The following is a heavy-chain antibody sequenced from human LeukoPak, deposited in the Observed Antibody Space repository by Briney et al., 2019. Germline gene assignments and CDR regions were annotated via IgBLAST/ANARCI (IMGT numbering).Heavy chain of an antibody. CDR3: ARVRSGSLDY. D-gene: IGHD1-26*01. J-gene: IGHJ4*02. V-gene: IGHV3-21*01. CDR1: GFTFSSYS. CDR2: IGSSSSDI. Sequence: GGSLRLSCAASGFTFSSYSMNWVRQAPGKGLEWVSFIGSSSSDIYYADSVKGRFTISRDNAKNSLYLQMDSLRAEDTAVYYCARVRSGSLDYWGQGTLVTVSS.